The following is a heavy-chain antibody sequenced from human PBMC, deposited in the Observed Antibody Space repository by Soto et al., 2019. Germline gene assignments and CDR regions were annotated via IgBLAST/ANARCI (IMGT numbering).Heavy chain of an antibody. CDR2: IYSSGST. Sequence: QVQLQESGPGLVKPSQTLSLTCTVSGVSISNGGYQWSWIRQHPGKGLEYIGYIYSSGSTYYNPSLKIRVTISVHTSQNHFSLKLSSVTAADTAVYYCASPGRYNSSPFDYWGQGTLVTVSS. CDR1: GVSISNGGYQ. D-gene: IGHD6-6*01. CDR3: ASPGRYNSSPFDY. J-gene: IGHJ4*02. V-gene: IGHV4-31*03.